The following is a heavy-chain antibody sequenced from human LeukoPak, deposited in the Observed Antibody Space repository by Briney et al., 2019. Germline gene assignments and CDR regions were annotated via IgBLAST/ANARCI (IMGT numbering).Heavy chain of an antibody. CDR2: INHSGST. D-gene: IGHD6-19*01. CDR1: GGSFSGYY. J-gene: IGHJ4*02. Sequence: SETLSLTCAVYGGSFSGYYWSWIRQPPGKGLEWIGEINHSGSTNYNPSPKSRVTISVDTSKNQFSLKLSSVTAADTAVYYCALTAVAGDKIFDYWGQGTLVTVSS. V-gene: IGHV4-34*01. CDR3: ALTAVAGDKIFDY.